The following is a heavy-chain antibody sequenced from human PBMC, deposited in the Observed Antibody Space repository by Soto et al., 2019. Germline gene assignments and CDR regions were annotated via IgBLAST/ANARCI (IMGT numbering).Heavy chain of an antibody. Sequence: QVQLQESGPGLVKPSGTLSLTCAVSGGSISSSNWWSWVRQPPGKGLEWIGELYHSGSTNYNPSLKSRGTISVDKAKTQFSLKLSSVTAADTAVYYCAGTGYDILTGYYGFSDYWGQGTLVTVSS. J-gene: IGHJ4*02. V-gene: IGHV4-4*02. CDR2: LYHSGST. CDR1: GGSISSSNW. CDR3: AGTGYDILTGYYGFSDY. D-gene: IGHD3-9*01.